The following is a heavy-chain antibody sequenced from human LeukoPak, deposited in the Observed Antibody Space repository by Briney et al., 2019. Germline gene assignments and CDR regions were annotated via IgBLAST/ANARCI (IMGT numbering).Heavy chain of an antibody. CDR2: IYYSGST. V-gene: IGHV4-31*03. J-gene: IGHJ4*02. Sequence: PSETLSLTCTVSGGSIISGGYYWSWIRQHPGKGLEWIGYIYYSGSTYYNPSLKSRVTISVDTSKNQFSLKLSSVTAADTAVYYCARFDCANGVCYIDYWGQGTLVTVSS. CDR3: ARFDCANGVCYIDY. D-gene: IGHD2-8*01. CDR1: GGSIISGGYY.